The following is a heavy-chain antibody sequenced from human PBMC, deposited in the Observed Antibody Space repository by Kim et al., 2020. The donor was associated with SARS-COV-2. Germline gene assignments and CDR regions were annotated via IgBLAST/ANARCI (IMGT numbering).Heavy chain of an antibody. CDR3: SMRYNHGWYAY. Sequence: RPDSADSVKGRFTICRDDSRNTLSLHMNSLRGEGTALYYCSMRYNHGWYAYWGQGTLVTVSS. CDR2: RP. J-gene: IGHJ4*02. D-gene: IGHD6-19*01. V-gene: IGHV3-53*01.